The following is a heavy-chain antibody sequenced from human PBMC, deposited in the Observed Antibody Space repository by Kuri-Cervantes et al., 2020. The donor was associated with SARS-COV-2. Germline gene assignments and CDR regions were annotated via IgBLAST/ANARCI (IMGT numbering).Heavy chain of an antibody. D-gene: IGHD2-2*01. J-gene: IGHJ4*02. CDR3: GRRYCSTTSCLVDY. CDR2: IKQDGSEK. CDR1: GFTFSSYW. Sequence: GGSLRLSCAASGFTFSSYWMSWVRQAPGKGLEWVANIKQDGSEKYYVDSVKGRFTISRDNAKNSLYLQMKSLTAEDAGVYYCGRRYCSTTSCLVDYWGRGTLVTVSS. V-gene: IGHV3-7*01.